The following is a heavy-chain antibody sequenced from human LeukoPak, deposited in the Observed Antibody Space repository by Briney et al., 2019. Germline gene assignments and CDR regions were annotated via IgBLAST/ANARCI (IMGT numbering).Heavy chain of an antibody. J-gene: IGHJ4*02. D-gene: IGHD3-22*01. CDR2: IYYSGST. Sequence: PSETLSLTCTVSGGSISSHYWSWIRQPPGKGLEWIGYIYYSGSTNYNPSLKSRVTISVDTSKNQFSLKLSSVTAADTAVYYCARELEYYYDSSGYFGYWGQGTLVTVSS. CDR1: GGSISSHY. V-gene: IGHV4-59*11. CDR3: ARELEYYYDSSGYFGY.